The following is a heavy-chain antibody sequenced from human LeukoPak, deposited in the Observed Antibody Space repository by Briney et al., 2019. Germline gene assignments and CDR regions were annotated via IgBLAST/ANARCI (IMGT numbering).Heavy chain of an antibody. Sequence: PSETLSLTCTVSGGSINNDGHHWSWIRQHPGKGLEWIGYIYYSGTTYYNPSLKSRVTISVGTSKNQFSLQLSSVTAADTAVYYCARASRLGELSLGYWGQGTLVTVSS. D-gene: IGHD3-16*02. CDR3: ARASRLGELSLGY. V-gene: IGHV4-31*03. CDR1: GGSINNDGHH. J-gene: IGHJ4*02. CDR2: IYYSGTT.